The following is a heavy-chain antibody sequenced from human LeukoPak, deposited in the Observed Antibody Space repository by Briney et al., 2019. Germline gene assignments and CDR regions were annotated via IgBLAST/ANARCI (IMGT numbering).Heavy chain of an antibody. V-gene: IGHV4-59*08. J-gene: IGHJ4*02. CDR2: IHYTGST. CDR3: ARHSSSWYPDY. Sequence: PSETLSLTCTVSGGSIRSYYWSCIRQPPGKGLEWIGYIHYTGSTNYNPSLKSRVTISVDTSKNQFSLQLSSVTATDTAVYFCARHSSSWYPDYWGQGTLVTVSS. D-gene: IGHD6-13*01. CDR1: GGSIRSYY.